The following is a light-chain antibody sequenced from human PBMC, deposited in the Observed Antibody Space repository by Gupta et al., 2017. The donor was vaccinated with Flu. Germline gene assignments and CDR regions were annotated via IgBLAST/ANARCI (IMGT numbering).Light chain of an antibody. CDR1: SSDVGSDNF. CDR3: CSYSGSNSFG. Sequence: ITISCTGTSSDVGSDNFVSWDQQHPGKAPKLIIYEANRRPAVVPNRFSGSRSGNTASLTISGLQAEDDAYYYCCSYSGSNSFGFGTGTRVTVL. J-gene: IGLJ1*01. V-gene: IGLV2-23*01. CDR2: EAN.